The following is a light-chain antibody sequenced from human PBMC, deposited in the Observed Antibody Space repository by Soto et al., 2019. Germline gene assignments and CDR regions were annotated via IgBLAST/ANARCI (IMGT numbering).Light chain of an antibody. CDR2: GAS. Sequence: EIVMTQSPGTLPVSPGERATLSCRASQSVSSNLAWYQQKPGQAPRLLIYGASTRATGIPARFSGSGSGTEFTLTISSLQSEDFAVYYCQQYNNWPPTTFGQGTRLEIK. CDR3: QQYNNWPPTT. J-gene: IGKJ5*01. CDR1: QSVSSN. V-gene: IGKV3-15*01.